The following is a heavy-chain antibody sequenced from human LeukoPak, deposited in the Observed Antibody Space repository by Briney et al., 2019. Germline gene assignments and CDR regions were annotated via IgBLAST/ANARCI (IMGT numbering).Heavy chain of an antibody. CDR2: ISAYNGNT. V-gene: IGHV1-18*01. D-gene: IGHD3-10*01. CDR3: ARVEDYGSGSYPSWFDP. J-gene: IGHJ5*02. CDR1: GYTFTSYG. Sequence: ASVKVSCKASGYTFTSYGISWVRQAPGQGLEWMGWISAYNGNTNYAQKLQGRVTMTTDTSTSTAYMELRSLRSDDTAVYYCARVEDYGSGSYPSWFDPWGQGTLVTVSS.